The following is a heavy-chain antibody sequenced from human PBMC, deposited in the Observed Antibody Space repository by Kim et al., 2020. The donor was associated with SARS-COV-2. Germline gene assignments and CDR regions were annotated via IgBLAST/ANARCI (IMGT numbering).Heavy chain of an antibody. J-gene: IGHJ3*02. V-gene: IGHV3-23*03. CDR3: AKDSDYGDYFGAFDI. D-gene: IGHD4-17*01. CDR1: GFTFSSYA. CDR2: IYSGGSST. Sequence: GGSLRLSCAASGFTFSSYAMSWVRQAPGKGLEWISVIYSGGSSTYYADSVKGRFTISRDNSKNTLYLQMNSLRAEDTAVYYCAKDSDYGDYFGAFDIWGQGTLVTVPS.